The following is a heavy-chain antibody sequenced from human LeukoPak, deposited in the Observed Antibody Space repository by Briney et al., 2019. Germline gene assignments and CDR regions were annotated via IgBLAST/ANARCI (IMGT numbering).Heavy chain of an antibody. CDR3: AKVRLSRYSYGRQYYFDY. Sequence: PGGSLRLSCAASGFTFSSYGMHWVRQAPGKGLEWVAVISYDGSNKYYADSVKGRFTISRDNSKNTLYLQMNSLRAEDTAVYYCAKVRLSRYSYGRQYYFDYWGQGTLVTVSS. D-gene: IGHD5-18*01. CDR2: ISYDGSNK. CDR1: GFTFSSYG. V-gene: IGHV3-30*18. J-gene: IGHJ4*02.